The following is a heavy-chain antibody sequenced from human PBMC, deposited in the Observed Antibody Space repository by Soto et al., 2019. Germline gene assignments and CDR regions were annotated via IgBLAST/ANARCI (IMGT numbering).Heavy chain of an antibody. CDR2: IRSKAYGGTT. D-gene: IGHD2-8*01. V-gene: IGHV3-49*04. J-gene: IGHJ4*02. CDR3: TAGKLYPSLDFDY. CDR1: GFTFGDYA. Sequence: GGSLRLSCTASGFTFGDYAVSWVRQAPGKGLEWVGFIRSKAYGGTTEYAASVKGRFTISRDDSKSIAYLQMNSLKTEDTAVYYCTAGKLYPSLDFDYWGQGTLVTVSS.